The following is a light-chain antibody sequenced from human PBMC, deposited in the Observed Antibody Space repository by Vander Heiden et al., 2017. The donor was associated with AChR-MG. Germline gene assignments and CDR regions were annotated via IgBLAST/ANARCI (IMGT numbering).Light chain of an antibody. J-gene: IGKJ4*01. CDR2: GAS. V-gene: IGKV3-15*01. CDR1: QTVSSN. Sequence: EIVMTQSPATLSVSPGERVTLSCRASQTVSSNLAWYQQKPGQAPRLVIYGASTRATDIPARFSGSGSGTEFTLTISSLQSEDFAVYYCQQYNNWPLTFGGETEVEIK. CDR3: QQYNNWPLT.